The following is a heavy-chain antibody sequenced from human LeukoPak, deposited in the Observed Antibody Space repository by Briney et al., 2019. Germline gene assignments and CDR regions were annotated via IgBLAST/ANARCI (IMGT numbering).Heavy chain of an antibody. D-gene: IGHD3-22*01. J-gene: IGHJ3*02. Sequence: GGSLRLSCAASGFSFSSYWMTWVRQAPGKGLEWVANIKRDGSGKEHVDSVKGRFTVSRDNAHNSLYLQMDSLRAEDTAVYYCTRDPYDSIGYGAFGIWGQGTMVTVSS. CDR3: TRDPYDSIGYGAFGI. CDR1: GFSFSSYW. CDR2: IKRDGSGK. V-gene: IGHV3-7*01.